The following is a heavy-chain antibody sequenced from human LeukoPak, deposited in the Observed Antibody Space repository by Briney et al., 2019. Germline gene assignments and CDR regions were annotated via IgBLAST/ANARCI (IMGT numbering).Heavy chain of an antibody. CDR2: MYYSGST. D-gene: IGHD4-17*01. Sequence: PSETLSLTCIVSGGSMSSYYWSWIRQPPGKGLEWIGYMYYSGSTNYNYNPSLKSRVTISVDTSKNQFSLKLSSVTAADTAVYYCARGGTMTTVPLWGQGTLATVSS. J-gene: IGHJ4*02. CDR1: GGSMSSYY. CDR3: ARGGTMTTVPL. V-gene: IGHV4-59*08.